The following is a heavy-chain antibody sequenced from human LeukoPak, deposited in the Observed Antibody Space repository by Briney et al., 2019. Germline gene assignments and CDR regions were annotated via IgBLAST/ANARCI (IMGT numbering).Heavy chain of an antibody. D-gene: IGHD2-8*02. CDR1: GFTFSSYA. V-gene: IGHV3-23*01. CDR3: AKVLDYYYYMDV. CDR2: ISGSGGST. Sequence: GGSLRLSCAASGFTFSSYAMSWVRQAPGKGLEWVSAISGSGGSTYYADSVKGRFTISRDNSKNTLYLQMNSLRAEVTAVYYCAKVLDYYYYMDVWGKGTTVTVSS. J-gene: IGHJ6*03.